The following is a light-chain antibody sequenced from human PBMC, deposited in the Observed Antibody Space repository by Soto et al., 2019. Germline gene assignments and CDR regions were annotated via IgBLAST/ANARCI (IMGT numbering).Light chain of an antibody. CDR2: EVT. V-gene: IGLV2-14*01. J-gene: IGLJ3*02. CDR3: SSYTTAYTQV. CDR1: SSDVGHYDY. Sequence: QSVLTQPASVSGSPGQSITISCTGTSSDVGHYDYVSWYQQHPGKVPKLIISEVTTRPSGVSDRFSGSKSGNTASLTISRLQAEDEAHYYCSSYTTAYTQVFGGGTKLTV.